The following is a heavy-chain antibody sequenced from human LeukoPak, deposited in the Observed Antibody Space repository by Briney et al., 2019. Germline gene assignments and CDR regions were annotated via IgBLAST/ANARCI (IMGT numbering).Heavy chain of an antibody. J-gene: IGHJ6*02. Sequence: PSQTLFLTCTVSGGSISRGGYYWSWIRQHPGKGLEWIGNIYYSGSTNYNPSLKSRVTISVDTSKNQFSLKMSSVTAMDTAVYYCASSEYSGSPPYYYYGVDVWGQGTTVTVSS. CDR3: ASSEYSGSPPYYYYGVDV. V-gene: IGHV4-31*03. D-gene: IGHD1-26*01. CDR2: IYYSGST. CDR1: GGSISRGGYY.